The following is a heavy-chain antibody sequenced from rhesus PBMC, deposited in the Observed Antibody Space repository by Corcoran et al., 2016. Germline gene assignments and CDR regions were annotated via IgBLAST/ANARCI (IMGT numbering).Heavy chain of an antibody. J-gene: IGHJ4*01. D-gene: IGHD1-44*02. CDR1: GYSISSGYG. CDR2: ISDSGST. Sequence: QLQLQESGPGLVKPSETLSLTCAVSGYSISSGYGWSWIRQPPGKGLEWIGYISDSGSTSYTPSLKSRVTISRDTSKYQFSLKLSSVTAADTAVYYCAREGVRGHFDYWGQGVLVTVSS. CDR3: AREGVRGHFDY. V-gene: IGHV4-122*02.